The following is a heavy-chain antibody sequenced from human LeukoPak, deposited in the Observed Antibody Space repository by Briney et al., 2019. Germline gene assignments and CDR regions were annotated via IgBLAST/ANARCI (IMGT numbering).Heavy chain of an antibody. D-gene: IGHD6-19*01. V-gene: IGHV3-23*01. Sequence: GGSLGLSCVASGFTFSSYAMSWVRQAPGKGLEWVSTITSDGDNTYSADSVKGRITFSRDNSKNTLSLQLRSLRAEDTAVYYCAKDLSYTSGSSDYWGQGTLVTVSS. J-gene: IGHJ4*02. CDR1: GFTFSSYA. CDR3: AKDLSYTSGSSDY. CDR2: ITSDGDNT.